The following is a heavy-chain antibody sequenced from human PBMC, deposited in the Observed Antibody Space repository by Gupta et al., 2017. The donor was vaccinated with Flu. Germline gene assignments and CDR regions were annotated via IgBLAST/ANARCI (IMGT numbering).Heavy chain of an antibody. CDR3: ARQYSEGYTYIY. Sequence: VRQMPGKGLEWMGIIYPGDSDTRYSPSFQGQVTISVDKSISTAYLQWSSLKASDTAMYYCARQYSEGYTYIYWGQGTLVTGSS. D-gene: IGHD5-18*01. CDR2: IYPGDSDT. V-gene: IGHV5-51*01. J-gene: IGHJ4*02.